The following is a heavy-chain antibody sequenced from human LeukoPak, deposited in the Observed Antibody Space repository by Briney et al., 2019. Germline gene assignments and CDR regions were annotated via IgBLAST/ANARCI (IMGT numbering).Heavy chain of an antibody. J-gene: IGHJ4*02. CDR3: ARGRRKQRHDFDY. CDR2: IKHSGST. V-gene: IGHV4-34*01. CDR1: GGSFSGYY. D-gene: IGHD6-25*01. Sequence: PSETLSLTCAVYGGSFSGYYWSWIRQPPGKGLEWIGEIKHSGSTNYNPSLKSRVTISVDTSKNQFSLKLSSVTAADTAVYYWARGRRKQRHDFDYWGQGTLVTVSS.